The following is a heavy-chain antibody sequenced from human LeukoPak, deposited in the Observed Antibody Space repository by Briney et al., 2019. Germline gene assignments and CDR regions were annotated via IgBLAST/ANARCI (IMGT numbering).Heavy chain of an antibody. J-gene: IGHJ3*02. CDR1: GFTFSDYS. D-gene: IGHD3-22*01. Sequence: HPGGSLRLSCAASGFTFSDYSMNWVRQAPGKGLEWVAYITSDSRTIYYADSVKGRFITSRDNSKNTLYLQMNSLRAEDTAVYYCAKDNMKGYYYDSSGQNAFDIWGQGTMVTVSS. CDR2: ITSDSRTI. CDR3: AKDNMKGYYYDSSGQNAFDI. V-gene: IGHV3-48*01.